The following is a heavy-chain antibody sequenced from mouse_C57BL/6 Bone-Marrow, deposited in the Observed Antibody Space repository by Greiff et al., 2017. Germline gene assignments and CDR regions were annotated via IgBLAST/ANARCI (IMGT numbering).Heavy chain of an antibody. CDR3: AITTVPYWYFDV. D-gene: IGHD1-1*01. Sequence: EVMLMESGGGLVKPGGSLKLSCAASGFTFSDYGMHWVRQAPEQGLAWVAYISSGSSTIYYADTVKGRFTLSRDNAKNTLFLQMPSLRSQDTAMYYCAITTVPYWYFDVWGTGTTVTVSS. V-gene: IGHV5-17*01. J-gene: IGHJ1*03. CDR1: GFTFSDYG. CDR2: ISSGSSTI.